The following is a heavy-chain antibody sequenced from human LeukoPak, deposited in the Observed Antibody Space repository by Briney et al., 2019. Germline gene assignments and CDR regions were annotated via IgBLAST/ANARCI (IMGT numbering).Heavy chain of an antibody. CDR1: GYTFTGYY. V-gene: IGHV1-2*02. CDR2: INPNSGGT. J-gene: IGHJ4*02. D-gene: IGHD5-24*01. CDR3: ARDLPGWPRGFDY. Sequence: GASVKVSCKASGYTFTGYYMHWVRQAPGQGLEWMGWINPNSGGTNYAQKFQGRVTMTRDTSISTAYMELSRLRSDDTAVYYCARDLPGWPRGFDYWSQGTLVTVSS.